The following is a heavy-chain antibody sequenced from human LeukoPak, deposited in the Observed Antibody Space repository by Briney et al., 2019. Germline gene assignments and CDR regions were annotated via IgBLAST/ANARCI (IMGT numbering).Heavy chain of an antibody. V-gene: IGHV3-30*18. CDR3: AKTGSGWYFDY. D-gene: IGHD6-19*01. Sequence: PGRPLRLSCAASGFTFSSYVMHWVRKAPGKGLEWVVVISYDGSNKYYADSVKGRFTISRDNSKNTLYLQMNSLRPEDTSVYYCAKTGSGWYFDYWGQGTLVTVSS. CDR1: GFTFSSYV. J-gene: IGHJ4*02. CDR2: ISYDGSNK.